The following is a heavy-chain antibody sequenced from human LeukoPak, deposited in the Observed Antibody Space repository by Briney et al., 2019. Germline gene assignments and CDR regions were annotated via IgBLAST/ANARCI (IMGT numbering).Heavy chain of an antibody. CDR2: INHSGST. Sequence: SETLSLTCAVYGGSFSGYYWSWIRQPPGKGLEWIGEINHSGSTNYNPSLKSRVTISVDTSKNQFSLKLSSVTAADTAVYYCARDEEYCGGDCYPHWGQGTLVTVSS. J-gene: IGHJ4*02. CDR3: ARDEEYCGGDCYPH. V-gene: IGHV4-34*01. CDR1: GGSFSGYY. D-gene: IGHD2-21*02.